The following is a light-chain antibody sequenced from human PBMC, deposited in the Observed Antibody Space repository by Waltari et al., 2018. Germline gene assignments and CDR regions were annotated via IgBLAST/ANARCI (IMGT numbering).Light chain of an antibody. CDR3: SSYTSNSRV. CDR1: SSDIGGYNY. V-gene: IGLV2-14*01. CDR2: EVS. J-gene: IGLJ3*02. Sequence: QSALTQPASVSGSPGQSIPISCTGTSSDIGGYNYVSWYQHHPGKAPKLSIYEVSNRPSGVSNRFSGSKSGNTASLTISGLQAEDEADYYCSSYTSNSRVFGAGTKLTVL.